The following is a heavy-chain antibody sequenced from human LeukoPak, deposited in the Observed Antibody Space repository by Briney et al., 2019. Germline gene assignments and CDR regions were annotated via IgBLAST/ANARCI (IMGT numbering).Heavy chain of an antibody. CDR1: GFTFSSYA. D-gene: IGHD3-10*01. CDR3: AKAGFLWFGESVDY. CDR2: ISGSGGST. V-gene: IGHV3-23*01. J-gene: IGHJ4*02. Sequence: GGSLRLSCAASGFTFSSYAMSWVRQAPGKGLEWVSAISGSGGSTYYAGSVKGRFTISRDNSKNTLYLQMNSLRAEDTAVYYCAKAGFLWFGESVDYWGQGTLVTVSS.